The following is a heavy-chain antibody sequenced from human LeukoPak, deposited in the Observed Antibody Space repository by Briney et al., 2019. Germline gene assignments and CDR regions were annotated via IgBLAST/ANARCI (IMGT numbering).Heavy chain of an antibody. J-gene: IGHJ4*02. CDR1: GFTVNEKY. CDR2: IYRDGRT. V-gene: IGHV3-66*01. Sequence: GGSLRLSCAVSGFTVNEKYMSWVRQSPGKGLEWVAAIYRDGRTYYADSVRGRFTISRDTSKNTVFLRMNSLRVEDTAMYYCARSTVYSPGYFDYWGQGTLVTVSS. D-gene: IGHD6-13*01. CDR3: ARSTVYSPGYFDY.